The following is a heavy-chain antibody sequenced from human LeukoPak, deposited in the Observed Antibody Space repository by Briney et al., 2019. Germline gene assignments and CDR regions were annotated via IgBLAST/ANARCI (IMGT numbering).Heavy chain of an antibody. Sequence: SETLSLTCAVYGGSFSGYYWSWIRQPPGKGLEWIGEINHSGSTNYNPSLKSRVTISVDMSKNQFPLKLSSVTAADTAVYYCARGPHLRRGFDYWGQGTLVTVSS. CDR2: INHSGST. CDR1: GGSFSGYY. J-gene: IGHJ4*02. V-gene: IGHV4-34*01. CDR3: ARGPHLRRGFDY.